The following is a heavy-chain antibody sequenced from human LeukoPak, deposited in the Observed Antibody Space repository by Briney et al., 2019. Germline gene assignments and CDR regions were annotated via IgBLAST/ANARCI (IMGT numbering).Heavy chain of an antibody. D-gene: IGHD3-16*01. Sequence: GRSLRLSCEASGFTFRTYGMHWVRQAPGKGLEWVALMSYDGSNKDYTDSVKGRFTISRDNSKNTQSLQMNSLRAEDTAVYYCAKDDDWGRYKHWGQGTLVTVSS. J-gene: IGHJ1*01. CDR3: AKDDDWGRYKH. CDR1: GFTFRTYG. CDR2: MSYDGSNK. V-gene: IGHV3-30*18.